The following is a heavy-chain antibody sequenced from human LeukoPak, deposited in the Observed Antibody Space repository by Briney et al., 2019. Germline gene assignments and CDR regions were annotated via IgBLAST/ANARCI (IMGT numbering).Heavy chain of an antibody. D-gene: IGHD3-22*01. CDR3: ARAASYYDSSGISDY. J-gene: IGHJ4*02. CDR2: ISAYNGNT. V-gene: IGHV1-18*01. CDR1: GYTFTSYG. Sequence: ASVKVSCKASGYTFTSYGISWVQQAPGQGLEWMGWISAYNGNTNYAQKFQGRVTMTRDMSTSTVYMELSSLRSEDTAVYYCARAASYYDSSGISDYWGQGTLATVSS.